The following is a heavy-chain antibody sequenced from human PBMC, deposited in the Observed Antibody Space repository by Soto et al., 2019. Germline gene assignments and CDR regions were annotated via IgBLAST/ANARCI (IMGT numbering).Heavy chain of an antibody. V-gene: IGHV1-69*06. J-gene: IGHJ4*02. CDR2: IIPIFGTA. CDR1: GGTFSSYN. CDR3: ARTITAGYSSGPFDY. D-gene: IGHD2-15*01. Sequence: ASVKVSCKASGGTFSSYNINWVRQAPGQGLEWMGGIIPIFGTANYAQKFQGRVTITADKSTSTAYMELSGLRSEDTALYYCARTITAGYSSGPFDYWGQGTLVTVSS.